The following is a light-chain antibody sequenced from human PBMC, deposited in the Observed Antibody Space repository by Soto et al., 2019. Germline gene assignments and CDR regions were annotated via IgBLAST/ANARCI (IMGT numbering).Light chain of an antibody. CDR3: QQRSNWPLT. J-gene: IGKJ4*01. Sequence: EIVLTQSPATLSLSPGERATLSCRASQSVSNSLAWYQLRPGQAPRLLIYDASNRATGIPARFSGSGPGTDFTLTISSLEPEDFAIYYCQQRSNWPLTFGGGTKVEIK. CDR2: DAS. CDR1: QSVSNS. V-gene: IGKV3-11*01.